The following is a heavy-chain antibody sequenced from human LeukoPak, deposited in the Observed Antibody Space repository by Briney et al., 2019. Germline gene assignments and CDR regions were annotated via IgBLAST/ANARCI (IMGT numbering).Heavy chain of an antibody. CDR1: GLPIADFA. V-gene: IGHV3-43*02. J-gene: IGHJ4*02. Sequence: GGSLRLSCVASGLPIADFAMHWVRQAPGKGLEWVSLISGDGVSTFYADPVKGRFSISRDNSKNSLYLEMNSLRTEDAAMYYCAKESGKFDYWGQGTLVAVSS. CDR2: ISGDGVST. CDR3: AKESGKFDY.